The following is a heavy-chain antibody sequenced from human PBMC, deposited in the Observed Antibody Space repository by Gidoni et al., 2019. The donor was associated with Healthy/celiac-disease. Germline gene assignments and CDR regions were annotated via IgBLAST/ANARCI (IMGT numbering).Heavy chain of an antibody. V-gene: IGHV1-2*02. D-gene: IGHD3-10*01. J-gene: IGHJ5*02. CDR2: INPNSGGT. CDR1: GYTFTGYY. CDR3: ARPPRFGESPHWFDP. Sequence: QVQLVQSGAEVKKPGASVKVSCKASGYTFTGYYMHWVRQAPGQGLEWMGWINPNSGGTNYAQKFQGRVTMTRDTSISTAYMELSRLRSDDTAVYYCARPPRFGESPHWFDPWGQGTLVTVSS.